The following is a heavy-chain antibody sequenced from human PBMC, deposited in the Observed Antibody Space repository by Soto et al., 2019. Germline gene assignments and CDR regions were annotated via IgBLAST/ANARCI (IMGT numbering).Heavy chain of an antibody. D-gene: IGHD6-13*01. CDR3: ERVDSSRWYNWFDP. Sequence: ASVKVSCKASGYTFTSYGISWVRQAPGQGLEWMGWISAYNGNTNYAQKLQGRGTMTTDTSTSTAYMELRSLRSDDTAVYYCERVDSSRWYNWFDPWGQGTLVTVSS. V-gene: IGHV1-18*04. J-gene: IGHJ5*02. CDR1: GYTFTSYG. CDR2: ISAYNGNT.